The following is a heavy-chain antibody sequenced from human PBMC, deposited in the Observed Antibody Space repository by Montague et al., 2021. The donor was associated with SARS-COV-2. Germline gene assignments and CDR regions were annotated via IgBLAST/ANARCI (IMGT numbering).Heavy chain of an antibody. CDR2: ISCDGSNK. J-gene: IGHJ6*02. V-gene: IGHV3-30*18. D-gene: IGHD2-2*01. CDR3: AKDQGDCSSSRCFRGWTYYYYGMDV. Sequence: SLRLSWSASGFTFSSYGIHWVRQAPGKGLEWVAVISCDGSNKHYADSVKGRFTISRDNSKNTLYLQMNSLRAEDTAVYYCAKDQGDCSSSRCFRGWTYYYYGMDVWGQGTTVTVSS. CDR1: GFTFSSYG.